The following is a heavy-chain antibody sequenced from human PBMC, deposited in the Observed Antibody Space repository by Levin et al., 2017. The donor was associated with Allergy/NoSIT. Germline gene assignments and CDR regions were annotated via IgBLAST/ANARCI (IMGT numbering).Heavy chain of an antibody. D-gene: IGHD2-2*01. CDR2: IYYTGST. J-gene: IGHJ5*02. V-gene: IGHV4-30-4*01. CDR1: GGSISSGDYY. CDR3: ASEGVVVVVPTIRGSNRFDP. Sequence: SETLSLTCTVSGGSISSGDYYWSWIRQPPGKGLEWIGYIYYTGSTYYNPSLKSRLSISRDTSKNQFFLKLNSVSAADTAVYYCASEGVVVVVPTIRGSNRFDPWGQGTLVTVSS.